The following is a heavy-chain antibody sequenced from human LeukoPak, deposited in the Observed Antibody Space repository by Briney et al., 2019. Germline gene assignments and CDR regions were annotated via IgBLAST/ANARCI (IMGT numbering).Heavy chain of an antibody. D-gene: IGHD6-13*01. V-gene: IGHV3-53*01. CDR3: ARDGLYSSSWYAFDI. CDR1: GFTVSSNY. Sequence: GGSLRLSCAASGFTVSSNYMSWVRQAPGKGLEWVSVIYSGGSTYYADSVKGRFTISRDNSKNTLYLQMNSLRAEDTAVYYCARDGLYSSSWYAFDIWGQGTVVTVSS. J-gene: IGHJ3*02. CDR2: IYSGGST.